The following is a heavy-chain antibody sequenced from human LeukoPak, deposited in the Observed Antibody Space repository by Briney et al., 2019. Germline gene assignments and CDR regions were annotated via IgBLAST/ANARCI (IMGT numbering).Heavy chain of an antibody. CDR1: GFTFSSSA. Sequence: GGSLRLSCAASGFTFSSSAMSWVRQAPGKGLEWVSAISGSGGSTYYADSVKGRFTISRDNSKNTLYLQMNSLRAEDTASYYCAKRPDYDYVWGSTRFDPWGQGTLVTVSS. V-gene: IGHV3-23*01. CDR3: AKRPDYDYVWGSTRFDP. CDR2: ISGSGGST. J-gene: IGHJ5*02. D-gene: IGHD3-16*01.